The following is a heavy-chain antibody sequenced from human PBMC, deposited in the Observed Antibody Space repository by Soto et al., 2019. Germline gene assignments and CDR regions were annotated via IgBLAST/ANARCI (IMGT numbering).Heavy chain of an antibody. D-gene: IGHD2-2*01. V-gene: IGHV4-34*01. CDR3: ARGGVSSTSCYGDY. J-gene: IGHJ4*02. CDR1: GGSFSGYY. CDR2: INHSGST. Sequence: SLTCAVYGGSFSGYYWSWIRQPPGKGLEWIGEINHSGSTNYNPSLKSRVTISVDTSKNQFSLKLSSVTAADTAVYYCARGGVSSTSCYGDYWGQGTLVTVSS.